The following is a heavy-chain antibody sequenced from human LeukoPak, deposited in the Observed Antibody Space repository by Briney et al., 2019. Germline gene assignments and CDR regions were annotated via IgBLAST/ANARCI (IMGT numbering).Heavy chain of an antibody. CDR1: GFTFSTYS. J-gene: IGHJ4*02. Sequence: RPGGSLRLSCAASGFTFSTYSMNWVRQAPGKGLEWVSSISSTSSYIYYADSVKGRFTISRDNAKNSLYLQMNTLRAEDTAVYYCARDPQNSVYTYSDFWGQGTLVTVPS. D-gene: IGHD5/OR15-5a*01. V-gene: IGHV3-21*04. CDR3: ARDPQNSVYTYSDF. CDR2: ISSTSSYI.